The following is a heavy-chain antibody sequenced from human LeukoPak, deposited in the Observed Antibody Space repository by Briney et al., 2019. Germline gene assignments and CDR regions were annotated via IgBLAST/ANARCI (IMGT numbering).Heavy chain of an antibody. CDR2: ISAYNGNT. Sequence: GASVKVSFKTSGSTFTSSGVTWVRQAPGQGLGWEGGISAYNGNTNSAQKFLGRVTMTPDTYATTAYMELRSLTSDDTAVYYCARAGWDRLPFQGDNWGQGTLVVVSS. V-gene: IGHV1-18*01. J-gene: IGHJ4*02. D-gene: IGHD1-26*01. CDR1: GSTFTSSG. CDR3: ARAGWDRLPFQGDN.